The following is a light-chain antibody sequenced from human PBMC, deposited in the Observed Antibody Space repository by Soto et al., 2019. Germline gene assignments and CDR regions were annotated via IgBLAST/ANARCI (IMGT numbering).Light chain of an antibody. Sequence: QSVLAQPPSASGSPGQSVTISCTGTSSDVGAYNYVSWYQQHPGRAPKLMIYEVSERPSGVPDRFSGSKSGNTASLTVSGLQTEDEADYYCSSYAANDVYVFRTGTKVTDL. J-gene: IGLJ1*01. CDR1: SSDVGAYNY. V-gene: IGLV2-8*01. CDR3: SSYAANDVYV. CDR2: EVS.